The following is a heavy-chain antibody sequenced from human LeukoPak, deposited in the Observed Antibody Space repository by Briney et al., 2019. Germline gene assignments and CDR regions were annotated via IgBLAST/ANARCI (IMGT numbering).Heavy chain of an antibody. J-gene: IGHJ4*02. Sequence: SCKASGYTFTGYYMHWVRQAPGKGLEWVAVIWYDGSKKYYADSVKGRFTISRDNSKNTLYLQMNSLRAEDTAVYYCARLSGSFLDYWGQGTLVTVSS. CDR3: ARLSGSFLDY. CDR2: IWYDGSKK. CDR1: GYTFTGYY. V-gene: IGHV3-33*01. D-gene: IGHD1-26*01.